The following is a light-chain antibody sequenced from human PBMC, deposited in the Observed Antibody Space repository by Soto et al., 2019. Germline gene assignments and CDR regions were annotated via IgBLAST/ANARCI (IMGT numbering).Light chain of an antibody. V-gene: IGLV2-14*03. Sequence: QSALTQPASVSGSPGQSITLSFTGTSSDVGDHNYVAWYQQHPGKAPKLIIYDVNNRPSGISNRFSGFKSGNTASLTISCLQSEDEADYFCSSPTSSSTYVFGTGTQLTVL. CDR2: DVN. J-gene: IGLJ1*01. CDR3: SSPTSSSTYV. CDR1: SSDVGDHNY.